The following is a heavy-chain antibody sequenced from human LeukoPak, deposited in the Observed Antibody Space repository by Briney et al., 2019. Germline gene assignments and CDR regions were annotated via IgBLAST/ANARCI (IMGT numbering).Heavy chain of an antibody. CDR2: ISRYSGNT. D-gene: IGHD3-3*01. CDR3: ARDLAVLGVVFTSYMDV. V-gene: IGHV1-18*01. Sequence: ASLKVSCKASGYTFISHGITWVRQAPGQGLEWMGWISRYSGNTHYAQKFQGRVTLTKDTSTTTAYLELRSLRSDDTAVYYCARDLAVLGVVFTSYMDVWGQGTPVTVSS. CDR1: GYTFISHG. J-gene: IGHJ6*03.